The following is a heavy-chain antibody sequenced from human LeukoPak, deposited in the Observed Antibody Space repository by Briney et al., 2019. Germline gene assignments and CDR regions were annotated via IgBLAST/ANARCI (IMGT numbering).Heavy chain of an antibody. Sequence: GGSLRLSCAASGFTFSRYGMHWVRQAPGKGLEWLAVMSSDGGDIYYADSVKGRFTISRDNSKNTLYLEINSLTPEDTAVYYCAKDRCSGGIGCYYYMDVWGKGTTVTISS. CDR2: MSSDGGDI. D-gene: IGHD2-15*01. J-gene: IGHJ6*03. CDR3: AKDRCSGGIGCYYYMDV. CDR1: GFTFSRYG. V-gene: IGHV3-30*18.